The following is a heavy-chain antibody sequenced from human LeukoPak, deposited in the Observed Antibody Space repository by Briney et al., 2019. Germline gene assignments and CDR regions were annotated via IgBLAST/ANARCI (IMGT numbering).Heavy chain of an antibody. CDR2: ISYDGSNK. J-gene: IGHJ4*02. D-gene: IGHD3-9*01. Sequence: PGGSLRLSCAASGFTFSSCAMHWVRQAPGKGLEWVAVISYDGSNKYYADSVKGRFTISRDNSKNTLYLQMNSLRAEDTAVYYCARELTGYHDYWGQGTLVTVSS. CDR3: ARELTGYHDY. CDR1: GFTFSSCA. V-gene: IGHV3-30*04.